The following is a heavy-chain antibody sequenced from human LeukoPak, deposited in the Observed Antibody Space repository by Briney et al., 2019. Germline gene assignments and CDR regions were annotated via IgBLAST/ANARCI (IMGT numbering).Heavy chain of an antibody. D-gene: IGHD6-13*01. CDR2: IIPIFGTA. Sequence: GASVKVSCKASGGTFSSYAISWVRQAPGQGLEWMGGIIPIFGTANYAQKFQGRVTITADESTSTAYMVLSSLRSEDTAVYYCARGIAAAASDPWGQGTLVTVSS. CDR3: ARGIAAAASDP. J-gene: IGHJ5*02. V-gene: IGHV1-69*13. CDR1: GGTFSSYA.